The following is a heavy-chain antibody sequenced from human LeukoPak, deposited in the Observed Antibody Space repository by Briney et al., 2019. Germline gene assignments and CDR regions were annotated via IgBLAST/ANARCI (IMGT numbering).Heavy chain of an antibody. CDR2: VYYSGST. Sequence: SETLSLTCTVSGGSISSSSYYWGWIRQPPGMGLEWIASVYYSGSTYYNSSLKSRVTISVDTSKNQFSLKLSSVTAADTAVYYCARGPRGVRGVISWFDSWGQGTLVTVSS. CDR1: GGSISSSSYY. CDR3: ARGPRGVRGVISWFDS. J-gene: IGHJ5*01. V-gene: IGHV4-39*07. D-gene: IGHD3-10*01.